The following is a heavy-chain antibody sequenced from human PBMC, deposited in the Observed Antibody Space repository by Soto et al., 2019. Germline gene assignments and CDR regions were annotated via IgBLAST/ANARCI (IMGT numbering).Heavy chain of an antibody. CDR1: GFTFSSYA. CDR3: ARDAYYYDSSGWG. J-gene: IGHJ4*02. V-gene: IGHV3-30-3*01. D-gene: IGHD3-22*01. Sequence: QVQLVESGGGVVQPGRSLRLSCAASGFTFSSYAMHWVGQAPGKGLEWVAVISYDGSNKYYADSVKGRFTISRDNSKNTLYLQMNSLRAEDTAVYYCARDAYYYDSSGWGWGQGTLVTVSS. CDR2: ISYDGSNK.